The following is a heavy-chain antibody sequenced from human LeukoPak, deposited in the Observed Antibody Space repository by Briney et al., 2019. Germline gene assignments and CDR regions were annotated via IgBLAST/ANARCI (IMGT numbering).Heavy chain of an antibody. CDR3: ARRVYSGSYNWYFDL. CDR1: GGSISTSTYY. Sequence: PSETLSLTCTVPGGSISTSTYYWGWIRQSPGKGLEWIGSISYSGSTYNNPSLKSRVAISVDTSKNQFSLKLSSVTAPDTAVYYCARRVYSGSYNWYFDLWGRGTLFTASS. CDR2: ISYSGST. D-gene: IGHD1-26*01. J-gene: IGHJ2*01. V-gene: IGHV4-39*01.